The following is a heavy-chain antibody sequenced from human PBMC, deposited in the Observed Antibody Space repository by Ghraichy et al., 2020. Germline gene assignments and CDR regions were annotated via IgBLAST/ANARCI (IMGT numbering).Heavy chain of an antibody. CDR2: FYYVGST. V-gene: IGHV4-39*01. CDR1: GDSISSSPYY. Sequence: SETLSLTCTVSGDSISSSPYYWGWVRQPPGKGLEWIGSFYYVGSTYYNPSLGSRVTISADSSKNQFSLKLISVTAADTAVYYCARVSSGWSYIDYWGQGTLVTVSS. D-gene: IGHD6-19*01. CDR3: ARVSSGWSYIDY. J-gene: IGHJ4*02.